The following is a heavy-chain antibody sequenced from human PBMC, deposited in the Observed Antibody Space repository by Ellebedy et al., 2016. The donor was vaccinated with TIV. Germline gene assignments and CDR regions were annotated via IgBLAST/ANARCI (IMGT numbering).Heavy chain of an antibody. D-gene: IGHD3-22*01. CDR3: TRRPYGGSSGFDP. V-gene: IGHV3-15*01. Sequence: GESLKISXAGSGFTFSNAWMSWVRQAPGKGLEWVGRIKGKIDGGTTDYGAPVKGRFTISRDDSKNTLYLQMNSLKTEDTAVYYCTRRPYGGSSGFDPWGQGTLVTVSS. CDR1: GFTFSNAW. CDR2: IKGKIDGGTT. J-gene: IGHJ5*02.